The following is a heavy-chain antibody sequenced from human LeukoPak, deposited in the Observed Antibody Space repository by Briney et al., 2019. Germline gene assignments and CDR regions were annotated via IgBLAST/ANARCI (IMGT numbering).Heavy chain of an antibody. Sequence: GGSLRLSCAASGFTFSGYAMTWVRQAPGKGLEWVSSISSGSTYIYYADSVKGRFTISRDNAKNSLYLQMNSLRAEDTAVYYCATSRIAAAGTDYWGQGTLVTVSS. V-gene: IGHV3-21*01. J-gene: IGHJ4*02. CDR2: ISSGSTYI. CDR3: ATSRIAAAGTDY. D-gene: IGHD6-13*01. CDR1: GFTFSGYA.